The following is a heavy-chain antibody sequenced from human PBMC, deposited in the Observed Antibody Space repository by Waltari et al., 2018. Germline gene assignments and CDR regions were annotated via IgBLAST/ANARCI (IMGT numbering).Heavy chain of an antibody. CDR2: VYHDGTT. V-gene: IGHV4-38-2*01. D-gene: IGHD2-2*03. Sequence: QVQLLESGPGLVKSSETLSLTCDVSGYAVNSGFHWCWLRQAPGEGLEWVATVYHDGTTFYNPSLKSRLSVSMDTSKNQISLTLKSVTAADTAVYHCSRQVLGYCTSAACRRLESWGQGTLVTVSS. CDR3: SRQVLGYCTSAACRRLES. CDR1: GYAVNSGFH. J-gene: IGHJ4*02.